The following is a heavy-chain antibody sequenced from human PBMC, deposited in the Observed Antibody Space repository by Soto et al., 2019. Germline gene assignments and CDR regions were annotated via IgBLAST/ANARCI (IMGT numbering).Heavy chain of an antibody. V-gene: IGHV1-18*01. Sequence: ASVKVSCKASGYTFTSYGISWVRQAPGQGLEWMGWISAYNGNTNYAQKLQGRVTMTTDTSTSTAYMELRSLRSDDTAVYYCARVEQWLVNWYWFDQWGQGTLVTVS. D-gene: IGHD6-19*01. CDR3: ARVEQWLVNWYWFDQ. CDR1: GYTFTSYG. J-gene: IGHJ5*02. CDR2: ISAYNGNT.